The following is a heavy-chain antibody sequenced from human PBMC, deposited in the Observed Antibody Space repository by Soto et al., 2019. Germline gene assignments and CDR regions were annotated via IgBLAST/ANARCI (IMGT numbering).Heavy chain of an antibody. D-gene: IGHD7-27*01. CDR1: GGTFSNYI. CDR2: IIPIFGTA. CDR3: ARVGNGDKGPYYYGMDV. V-gene: IGHV1-69*01. J-gene: IGHJ6*02. Sequence: QVQLVQSGAEVKKPGSSVKVSCKASGGTFSNYIITWVRQAPGQGLEWMGGIIPIFGTANYAQRFQGRVTSTADESTTTALMELSSLISEDTAVYYCARVGNGDKGPYYYGMDVWGQGTTVTVSS.